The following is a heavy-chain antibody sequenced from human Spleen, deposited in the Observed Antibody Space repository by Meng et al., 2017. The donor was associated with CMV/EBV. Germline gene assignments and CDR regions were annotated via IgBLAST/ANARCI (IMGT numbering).Heavy chain of an antibody. CDR2: ISSSSSYI. CDR1: GFTFSSYS. CDR3: ARDPLGGDWFDP. V-gene: IGHV3-21*01. Sequence: EVQLVESGGGLVKPGGCLRLSCAASGFTFSSYSMNWVRQAPGKGLEWVSSISSSSSYIYYADSVKGRFTISRDNAKNSLYLQMNSLRAEDTAVYYCARDPLGGDWFDPWGQGTLVTVSS. J-gene: IGHJ5*02.